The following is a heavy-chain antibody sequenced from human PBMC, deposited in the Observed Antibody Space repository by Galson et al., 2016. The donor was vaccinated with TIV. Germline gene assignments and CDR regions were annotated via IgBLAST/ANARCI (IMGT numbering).Heavy chain of an antibody. D-gene: IGHD5-18*01. V-gene: IGHV1-69*13. J-gene: IGHJ6*02. CDR3: ARDRNTALDTYHYYYGMDV. CDR2: IIPLFGTT. CDR1: GDTFNSYV. Sequence: SVKVSCKASGDTFNSYVFNWVRQAPGQGLEWMGGIIPLFGTTNYAQRFQGRVTITADESTSTAYTELSSLRSEDTALYYCARDRNTALDTYHYYYGMDVWGQGTTVTVSS.